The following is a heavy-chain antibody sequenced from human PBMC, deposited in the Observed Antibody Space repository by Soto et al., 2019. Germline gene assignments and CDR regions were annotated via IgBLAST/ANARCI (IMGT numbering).Heavy chain of an antibody. D-gene: IGHD1-7*01. CDR1: GFTFSSYW. CDR3: ARDNWNSY. J-gene: IGHJ4*01. V-gene: IGHV3-74*01. CDR2: IHNDGSTT. Sequence: EVQLVESGGGLVQPGGSVRLSCAASGFTFSSYWMHWVLQAPGKGLMWVSRIHNDGSTTRYADSVKGRFTISRDNAKNTLYLQISSLRVEDTAVYYCARDNWNSYWGQGTLVTVSS.